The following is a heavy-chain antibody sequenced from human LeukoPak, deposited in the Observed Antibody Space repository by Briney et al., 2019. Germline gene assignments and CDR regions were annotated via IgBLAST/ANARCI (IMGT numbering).Heavy chain of an antibody. CDR3: ALYYYDSSGYPYFDY. D-gene: IGHD3-22*01. V-gene: IGHV3-30*02. J-gene: IGHJ4*02. Sequence: GGSLRLSCAASGFTFSSYGMHWVRQAPGKGLEWVAFIRYDGSDKYYADSVKGRFTISRDNSKNTLHLQMNSLRAEDTAVYYCALYYYDSSGYPYFDYWGQGTLVTVSS. CDR1: GFTFSSYG. CDR2: IRYDGSDK.